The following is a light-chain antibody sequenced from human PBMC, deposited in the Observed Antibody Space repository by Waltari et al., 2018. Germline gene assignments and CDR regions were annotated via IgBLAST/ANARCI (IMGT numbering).Light chain of an antibody. Sequence: EIVLTQSPATLSLSPGERATFSCRASQSVGSYLAWYQQKPGQAPRLLIYYASKRATGTPARFSGSGSGTDFSLSISSLEPEDFGVYYCQQRSNWPPIFTFGPGTKVDIK. CDR1: QSVGSY. CDR3: QQRSNWPPIFT. J-gene: IGKJ3*01. V-gene: IGKV3-11*01. CDR2: YAS.